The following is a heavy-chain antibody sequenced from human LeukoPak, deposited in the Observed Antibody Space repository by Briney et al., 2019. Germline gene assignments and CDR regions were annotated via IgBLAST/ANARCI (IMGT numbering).Heavy chain of an antibody. J-gene: IGHJ4*02. Sequence: GGSLRLSCVASGFTFTSYSMDWVRQAPGKGLEWVSSISSYSSYIYYADSVGGRFTISRDNAKNSLYLQMNSLRAADTAVYYCAKPVAGDRYFDYWGQGTLVTVSS. V-gene: IGHV3-21*01. D-gene: IGHD3-16*01. CDR3: AKPVAGDRYFDY. CDR2: ISSYSSYI. CDR1: GFTFTSYS.